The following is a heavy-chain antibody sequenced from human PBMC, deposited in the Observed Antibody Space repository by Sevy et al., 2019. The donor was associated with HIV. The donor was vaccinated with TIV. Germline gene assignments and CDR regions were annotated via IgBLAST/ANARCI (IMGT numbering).Heavy chain of an antibody. J-gene: IGHJ3*01. V-gene: IGHV3-30*18. Sequence: GWSLRLSCAVSGFTFSSYGMHWVRQAPGKGLEWVAVVSYDGSHKYYGESVKGRFTISRDNSKNTVSLQMNSLRDEDTAVYYCAKGSRATGRAFDVWGQGTIVTVSS. CDR2: VSYDGSHK. D-gene: IGHD2-15*01. CDR1: GFTFSSYG. CDR3: AKGSRATGRAFDV.